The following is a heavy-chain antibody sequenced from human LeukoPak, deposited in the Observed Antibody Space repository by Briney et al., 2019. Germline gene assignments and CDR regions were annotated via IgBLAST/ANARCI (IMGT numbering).Heavy chain of an antibody. CDR2: IHCSGTA. CDR1: GASISRTNYS. CDR3: ARGNITTPCYSTDIDV. J-gene: IGHJ6*03. Sequence: SETLSLTCTVSGASISRTNYSWNWIRQRPGKGLEWIGYIHCSGTAHYNPSLKSRLTISVDTSKNQFPLKLNSVTAADTAVYYCARGNITTPCYSTDIDVWGKGTTVTVSS. V-gene: IGHV4-31*03. D-gene: IGHD1-1*01.